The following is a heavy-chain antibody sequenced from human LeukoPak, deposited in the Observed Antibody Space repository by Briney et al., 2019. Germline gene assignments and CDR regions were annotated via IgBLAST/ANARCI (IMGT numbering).Heavy chain of an antibody. J-gene: IGHJ4*02. CDR3: ARSLLDSSGYYYPEEYFDY. CDR1: GGSLSSYY. V-gene: IGHV4-59*01. Sequence: SETLSLTCTVSGGSLSSYYWSWIRQPPGKGLEWIGYIYYSGSTNYNPSLKSRVTISVDTSKNQFSLKLSSVTAADTAVYYCARSLLDSSGYYYPEEYFDYWGQGTLVTVSS. D-gene: IGHD3-22*01. CDR2: IYYSGST.